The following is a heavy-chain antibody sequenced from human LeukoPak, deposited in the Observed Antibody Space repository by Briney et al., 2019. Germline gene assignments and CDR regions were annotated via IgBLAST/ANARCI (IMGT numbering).Heavy chain of an antibody. CDR3: AEEDHVSGTYCSYV. V-gene: IGHV1-2*02. CDR1: GYTFTVYY. D-gene: IGHD3-10*01. CDR2: INPNSGGT. J-gene: IGHJ1*01. Sequence: GASVKVSYKASGYTFTVYYMHWMRQAPGQELEWMGWINPNSGGTNYAQKFQGRVTMTRDTSISTAYMELSRLRSDDTAVYYCAEEDHVSGTYCSYVWGQGTLVTVSS.